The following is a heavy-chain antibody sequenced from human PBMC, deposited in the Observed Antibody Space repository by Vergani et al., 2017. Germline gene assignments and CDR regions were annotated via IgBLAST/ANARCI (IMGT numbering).Heavy chain of an antibody. J-gene: IGHJ3*02. CDR2: IYHSGST. V-gene: IGHV4-38-2*01. D-gene: IGHD2-2*03. CDR1: GYSISSGYY. Sequence: QVQLQESGPGLVKPSETLSLTCAVSGYSISSGYYWGWIRPPPGKGLEWIGSIYHSGSTYYNPSLKSRVTISVDTSKNQFSLKLSSVTAADTAVYYCARNLWISDAFDIWGQGTMVTVSS. CDR3: ARNLWISDAFDI.